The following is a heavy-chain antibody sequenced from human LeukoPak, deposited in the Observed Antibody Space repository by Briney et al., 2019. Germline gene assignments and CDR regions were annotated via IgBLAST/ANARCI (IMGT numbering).Heavy chain of an antibody. Sequence: GGSLRLSCAASGFAFDDYAMDWVRQVPGKGLEWVSGISWNSDTVGYADSVKGRFTISRDNAKNSLYLQMNSLRTDDTALYFCARGSDHASGWPYYFHYWGQGVLVTVSS. CDR2: ISWNSDTV. J-gene: IGHJ4*02. CDR3: ARGSDHASGWPYYFHY. D-gene: IGHD6-19*01. V-gene: IGHV3-9*01. CDR1: GFAFDDYA.